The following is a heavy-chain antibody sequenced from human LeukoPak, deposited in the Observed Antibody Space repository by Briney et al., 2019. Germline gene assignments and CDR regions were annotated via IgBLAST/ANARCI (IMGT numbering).Heavy chain of an antibody. CDR2: ISDSGRST. CDR3: AKGQRWELPLDF. V-gene: IGHV3-23*01. J-gene: IGHJ4*02. CDR1: GFTFSSYA. D-gene: IGHD2-15*01. Sequence: GGSLRLSCAASGFTFSSYAMTWVRRAPGKGLEWVSAISDSGRSTYYADSVKGRFTISRDVSKSTLYLQMNSLRAEDTALYYCAKGQRWELPLDFWGQGTLVTVSS.